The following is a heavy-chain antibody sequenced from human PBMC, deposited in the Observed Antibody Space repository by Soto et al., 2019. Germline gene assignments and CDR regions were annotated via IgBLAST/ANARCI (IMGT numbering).Heavy chain of an antibody. Sequence: EVQLVESGGVAVQPGGSLRLSCAASGFTFNDYTMHWVRQAPGKGLEWVSLIYWDGGTTYYADSVKGRFTISRENSKNSLFLQMSGLRTEDTALYYCAKASGGGYDFDYWGQGTLVTISS. CDR2: IYWDGGTT. D-gene: IGHD5-12*01. V-gene: IGHV3-43*01. CDR3: AKASGGGYDFDY. CDR1: GFTFNDYT. J-gene: IGHJ4*02.